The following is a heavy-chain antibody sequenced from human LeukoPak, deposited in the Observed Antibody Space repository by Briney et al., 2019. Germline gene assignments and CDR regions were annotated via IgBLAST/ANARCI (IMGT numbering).Heavy chain of an antibody. CDR3: ARDAPVGSGWVDDAFDI. D-gene: IGHD6-19*01. Sequence: SETLSLTCAVSGGSISSNYWWSWVRQPPGKGLEWIGEIYHSGNTAYNPSLKSRDTISVDKSKNHFSVKLNFVTAADTAVYYCARDAPVGSGWVDDAFDIWGQGTMVTVSS. CDR2: IYHSGNT. J-gene: IGHJ3*02. CDR1: GGSISSNYW. V-gene: IGHV4-4*02.